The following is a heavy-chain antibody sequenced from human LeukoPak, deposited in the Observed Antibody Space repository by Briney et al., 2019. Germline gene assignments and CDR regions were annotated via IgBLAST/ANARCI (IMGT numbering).Heavy chain of an antibody. CDR1: GFTFSSYE. Sequence: GSLRLSCAASGFTFSSYEMNWVRQAPGKGLEWIGEINHSGSTNYNPSLKSRVTISVDTSKNQFSLKLSSVTAADTAVYYCARRRMTRSKPNNRNWFDPWGQGTLVTVSS. CDR2: INHSGST. V-gene: IGHV4-34*01. D-gene: IGHD1/OR15-1a*01. J-gene: IGHJ5*02. CDR3: ARRRMTRSKPNNRNWFDP.